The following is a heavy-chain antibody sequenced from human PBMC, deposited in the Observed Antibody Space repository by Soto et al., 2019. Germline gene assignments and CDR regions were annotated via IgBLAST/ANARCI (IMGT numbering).Heavy chain of an antibody. CDR3: ARVSGSSDFDL. CDR1: GGAITSGGFY. CDR2: IYYSGSP. V-gene: IGHV4-31*03. D-gene: IGHD6-13*01. Sequence: QVQLQESGPGLVKPSQTLSLTCTVSGGAITSGGFYWSWIRQFPGKGLEWIGNIYYSGSPYYNPSLASRVVMSVDTSKRQFSLDLRSVTAADTGVYFCARVSGSSDFDLWGQGTLVTVAS. J-gene: IGHJ4*02.